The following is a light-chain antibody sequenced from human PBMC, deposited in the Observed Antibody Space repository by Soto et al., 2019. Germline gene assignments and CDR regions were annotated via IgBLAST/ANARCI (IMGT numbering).Light chain of an antibody. J-gene: IGKJ4*01. V-gene: IGKV3-11*01. CDR1: HSVSTNY. Sequence: EIVLTQSPATLSFSPGERATLSCGASHSVSTNYLAWYQHKPGQAPRLLIYDASNRATGIPARFSGSGSGTDFTLTISSLEPEDFAVYYCQQRSNWPPLTFGGGTKVDIK. CDR2: DAS. CDR3: QQRSNWPPLT.